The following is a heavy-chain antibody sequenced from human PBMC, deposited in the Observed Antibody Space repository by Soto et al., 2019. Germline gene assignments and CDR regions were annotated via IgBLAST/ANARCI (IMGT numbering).Heavy chain of an antibody. V-gene: IGHV1-69*01. CDR3: ARGGMGYSSSWYSTRDY. D-gene: IGHD6-13*01. J-gene: IGHJ4*02. Sequence: QVQLVQSGAEVKKPGSSVKVSCKASGGTFSSYAISWVRQAPGQGLEWMGGIIPIFGTANYAQKFQGRVTITADEATSTAYMELSSLRSEDTAVYYCARGGMGYSSSWYSTRDYLGQGTLVTVSS. CDR1: GGTFSSYA. CDR2: IIPIFGTA.